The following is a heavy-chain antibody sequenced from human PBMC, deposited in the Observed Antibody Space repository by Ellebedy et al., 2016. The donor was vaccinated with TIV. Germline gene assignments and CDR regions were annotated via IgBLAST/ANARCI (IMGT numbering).Heavy chain of an antibody. Sequence: GESLKISCAASRFTFSSYAMSWVRQAPGKGLEWVSTISGSGGSTYYADSVKGRFTISRDNSKNTLYLQMNSLRAEDTAVYYCASGGRNYERLAYYYYMDVWGKGTTVTVSS. V-gene: IGHV3-23*01. CDR2: ISGSGGST. CDR1: RFTFSSYA. J-gene: IGHJ6*03. D-gene: IGHD1-7*01. CDR3: ASGGRNYERLAYYYYMDV.